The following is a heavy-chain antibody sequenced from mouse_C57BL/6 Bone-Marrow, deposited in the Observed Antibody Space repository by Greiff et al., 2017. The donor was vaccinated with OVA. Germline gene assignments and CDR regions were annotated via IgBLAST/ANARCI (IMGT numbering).Heavy chain of an antibody. Sequence: VQLQQPGAELVRPGSSVKLSCKASGYTFTSYWMDWVKQRPGQGLEWIGNIYPSDSETHYNQKFKDKATLTVDKSSSTAYMQLSSLTSEDSAVYYGARRNAQLRRSWFAYWGQGTLVTVAA. D-gene: IGHD3-2*02. J-gene: IGHJ3*01. V-gene: IGHV1-61*01. CDR1: GYTFTSYW. CDR3: ARRNAQLRRSWFAY. CDR2: IYPSDSET.